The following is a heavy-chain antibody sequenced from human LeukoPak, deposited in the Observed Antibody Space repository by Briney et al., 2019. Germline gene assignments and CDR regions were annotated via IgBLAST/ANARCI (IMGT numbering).Heavy chain of an antibody. CDR2: INPNSGGT. CDR3: ARDLGIAAAGVYYGMDV. V-gene: IGHV1-2*04. J-gene: IGHJ6*04. Sequence: ASVKVSCKASEYTFTGYYMHWVRQAPGQGLEWMGWINPNSGGTNYARKFQGWVTMTRDTSISTAYMELSRLRSDDTAVYYCARDLGIAAAGVYYGMDVWGKGTTVTVSS. CDR1: EYTFTGYY. D-gene: IGHD6-13*01.